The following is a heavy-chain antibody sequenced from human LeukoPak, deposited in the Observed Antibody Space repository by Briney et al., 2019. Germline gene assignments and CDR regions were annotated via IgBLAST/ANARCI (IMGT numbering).Heavy chain of an antibody. V-gene: IGHV4-39*01. CDR3: ARRFVDTAMVQFDY. D-gene: IGHD5-18*01. CDR2: IYYSGST. CDR1: GGSISSTSYS. J-gene: IGHJ4*02. Sequence: SETLSLTCTVSGGSISSTSYSWGWIRQPPGKGLEWIGSIYYSGSTYYNPSPKSRVTISVDTSKNQFSLKLSSVTAADTAVYYCARRFVDTAMVQFDYWGQGTLVTVSS.